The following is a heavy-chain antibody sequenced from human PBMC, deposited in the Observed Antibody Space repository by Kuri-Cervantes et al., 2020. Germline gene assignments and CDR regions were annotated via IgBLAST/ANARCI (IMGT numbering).Heavy chain of an antibody. CDR3: ASLMSSSYFDY. J-gene: IGHJ4*02. CDR2: IYSGDNT. CDR1: GFTVSANY. Sequence: GESLKISCAASGFTVSANYLSWVRQAPGKGLESVSIIYSGDNTYYADSVKGRFTISRDNSQNTLYLQMNSLRVEDTAIYSCASLMSSSYFDYWGQGILVTVSS. D-gene: IGHD6-6*01. V-gene: IGHV3-53*01.